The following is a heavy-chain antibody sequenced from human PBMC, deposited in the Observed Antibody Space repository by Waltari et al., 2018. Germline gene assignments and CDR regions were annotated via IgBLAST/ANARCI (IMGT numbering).Heavy chain of an antibody. J-gene: IGHJ4*02. CDR2: IRTSTKYI. CDR3: APTAVTYDY. Sequence: EVQLVESGGGLVKPGGSLRLSCAGSGFTFSSYSLNWVRQAPGKGLEWVSCIRTSTKYIRYADAVKGRFTISRDNAKNSLYLQMNNLRAEDTAVYYCAPTAVTYDYWGQGILVTVSS. CDR1: GFTFSSYS. D-gene: IGHD4-17*01. V-gene: IGHV3-21*01.